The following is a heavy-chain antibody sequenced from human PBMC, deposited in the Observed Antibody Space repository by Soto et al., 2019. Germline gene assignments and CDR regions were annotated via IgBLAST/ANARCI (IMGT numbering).Heavy chain of an antibody. J-gene: IGHJ5*02. V-gene: IGHV4-61*01. CDR2: IYNSGTT. D-gene: IGHD6-25*01. Sequence: TSETLSLTCTVSGDSVNSGTYYWSWIRQPPGKGLEWIGYIYNSGTTKYNPSLKSRVTISVDTSKNQFSLNLSSVTAADTAMYYCARGGSANWFDPWGQGTLVTVSS. CDR1: GDSVNSGTYY. CDR3: ARGGSANWFDP.